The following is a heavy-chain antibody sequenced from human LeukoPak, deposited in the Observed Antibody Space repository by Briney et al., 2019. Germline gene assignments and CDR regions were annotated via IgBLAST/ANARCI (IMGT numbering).Heavy chain of an antibody. CDR1: GFTFSSYA. CDR3: ARARAYGWEPLPRYFDL. V-gene: IGHV4-34*01. Sequence: PGGSLRLSCAASGFTFSSYAMSWVRQPPGKGLEWIGEINHSGSTNYNPSLKSRVTISVDTSKNQFSLKLSSVTAADTAVYYCARARAYGWEPLPRYFDLWGRGTLVTVSS. J-gene: IGHJ2*01. D-gene: IGHD1-26*01. CDR2: INHSGST.